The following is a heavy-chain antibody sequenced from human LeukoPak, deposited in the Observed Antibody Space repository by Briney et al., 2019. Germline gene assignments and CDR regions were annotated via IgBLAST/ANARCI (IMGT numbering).Heavy chain of an antibody. V-gene: IGHV3-23*01. Sequence: GGSLRLSCAASGFTFGSYAMSWVRQAPGKGLEWVSAISGSGGSTYYADSVKGRFTISRDNSKNTLYLQMNSLRAEDTAVYYCAKDGIAVAGTGWFDPWGQGTLVTVSS. CDR3: AKDGIAVAGTGWFDP. J-gene: IGHJ5*02. D-gene: IGHD6-19*01. CDR1: GFTFGSYA. CDR2: ISGSGGST.